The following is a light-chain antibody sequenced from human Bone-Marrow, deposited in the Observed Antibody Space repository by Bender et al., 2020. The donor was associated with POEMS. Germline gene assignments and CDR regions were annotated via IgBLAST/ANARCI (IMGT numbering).Light chain of an antibody. Sequence: SSELTQPPSVSVSPGQTARITCSGDELSKQFAYWYQQKPGQAPVLVIYKDSERPSGTPERFSGSTSGTTGTLTISGVQAEDEADYYCQVWDSSSDRLVFGGGTKVTVL. V-gene: IGLV3-25*03. J-gene: IGLJ2*01. CDR1: ELSKQF. CDR3: QVWDSSSDRLV. CDR2: KDS.